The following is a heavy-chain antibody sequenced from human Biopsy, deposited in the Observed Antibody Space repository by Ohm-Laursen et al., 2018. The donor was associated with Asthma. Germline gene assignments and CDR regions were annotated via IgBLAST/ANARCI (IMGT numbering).Heavy chain of an antibody. D-gene: IGHD2-2*01. CDR3: ARKAGSCISRTCYSLDF. J-gene: IGHJ4*02. CDR2: INSVFGTT. V-gene: IGHV1-69*13. CDR1: GGTFNTYV. Sequence: ASVKVFCKVLGGTFNTYVIGWARQAPGQGLEWMGGINSVFGTTTYPQKFQDRVTITADDSTSTVYMELSSLRSEDTAVYYCARKAGSCISRTCYSLDFWGQGTLVTVSS.